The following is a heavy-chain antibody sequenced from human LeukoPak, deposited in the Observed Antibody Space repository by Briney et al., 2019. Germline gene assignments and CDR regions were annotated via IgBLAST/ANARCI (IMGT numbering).Heavy chain of an antibody. V-gene: IGHV3-23*01. CDR3: AKEGYYDILTGSTFDY. J-gene: IGHJ4*02. Sequence: GGSLRLSCAASGFTFSSNAMSWVRQASGKGLEWVSAISGSGGSTYYADSVKGRFTISRDNSKNTLYLQMNSLRAEDTAVYYCAKEGYYDILTGSTFDYWGQGTLVTVSS. CDR1: GFTFSSNA. CDR2: ISGSGGST. D-gene: IGHD3-9*01.